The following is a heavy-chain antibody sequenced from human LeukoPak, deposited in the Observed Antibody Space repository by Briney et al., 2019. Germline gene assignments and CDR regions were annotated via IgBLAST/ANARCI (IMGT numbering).Heavy chain of an antibody. D-gene: IGHD1-26*01. Sequence: SETLSLTCAVYGGSFSGYYWSWIRQPPGKGLEWIGEINHSGSTNYNPSLKSRVTISVDTSKNQFSLKLSSVTAADTAVYYCARRRWSGSYYSWGQGTLVTVSS. CDR1: GGSFSGYY. CDR2: INHSGST. J-gene: IGHJ4*02. CDR3: ARRRWSGSYYS. V-gene: IGHV4-34*01.